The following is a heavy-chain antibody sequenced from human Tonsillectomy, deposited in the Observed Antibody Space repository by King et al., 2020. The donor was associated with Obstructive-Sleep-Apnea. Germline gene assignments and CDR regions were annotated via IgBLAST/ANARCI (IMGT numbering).Heavy chain of an antibody. J-gene: IGHJ4*02. D-gene: IGHD3-9*01. V-gene: IGHV3-7*03. Sequence: VQLVESGGGLVQPGGSLRLSCAASGFTFSSYWMLWVRQAPGKGLEWVANIKQDGSEKYYVDSVKGRFTISRDNAKHSLYLQMNRLRAEDTAVYYCARRGYVDWFRHFDYWGQGTLVTVSS. CDR1: GFTFSSYW. CDR2: IKQDGSEK. CDR3: ARRGYVDWFRHFDY.